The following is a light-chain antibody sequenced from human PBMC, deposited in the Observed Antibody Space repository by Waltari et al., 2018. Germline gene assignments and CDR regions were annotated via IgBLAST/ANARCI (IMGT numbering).Light chain of an antibody. J-gene: IGKJ1*01. V-gene: IGKV3-20*01. CDR3: QQYGSSPPWT. CDR2: GSS. Sequence: EIVLTQSPGTLPLSPGERATLPCRASPCVSSSNLAWYQQKPGQAPRLLIYGSSHRAPGIPDRFSGSGSGTGLTLTISRLGTGDFAVYYCQQYGSSPPWTFGRGTKVEIK. CDR1: PCVSSSN.